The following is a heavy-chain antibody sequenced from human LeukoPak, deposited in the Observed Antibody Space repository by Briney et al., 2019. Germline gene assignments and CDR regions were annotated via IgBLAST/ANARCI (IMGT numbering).Heavy chain of an antibody. CDR3: AKGSYYDSSGSFYFDY. Sequence: PGGSLRLSCAASGFTFSSYAMSWVRQALGKGLEWVSGISGSGDNTYYADSVKGRLTISRDNSKNTLYVQVNSLGTEDTAAYYCAKGSYYDSSGSFYFDYWGQGTLVTVSS. CDR2: ISGSGDNT. D-gene: IGHD3-22*01. CDR1: GFTFSSYA. J-gene: IGHJ4*02. V-gene: IGHV3-23*01.